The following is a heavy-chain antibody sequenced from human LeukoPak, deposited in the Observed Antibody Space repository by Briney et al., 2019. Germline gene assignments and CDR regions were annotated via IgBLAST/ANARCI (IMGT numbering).Heavy chain of an antibody. CDR1: GYTFTSYY. D-gene: IGHD3-22*01. CDR3: ARPSDYYDSSGPSRPFDY. V-gene: IGHV1-46*01. CDR2: INPSGGST. Sequence: ASVKVSCKASGYTFTSYYMHWVRQAPGQGLEWMGIINPSGGSTSYAQKFQGRVTMTRDTSTSTVYMELSSLRSEDTAVYYCARPSDYYDSSGPSRPFDYWGQGTLVTVCS. J-gene: IGHJ4*02.